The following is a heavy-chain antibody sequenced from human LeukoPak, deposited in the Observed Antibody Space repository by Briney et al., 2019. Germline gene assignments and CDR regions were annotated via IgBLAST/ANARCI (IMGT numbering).Heavy chain of an antibody. V-gene: IGHV1-8*02. J-gene: IGHJ5*02. CDR3: ARGHWSGYTYNWFDP. CDR2: MNPNSGNT. CDR1: GYTFTSYY. Sequence: ASVKVSCKASGYTFTSYYMHWVRQTTGQGLEWMGWMNPNSGNTGYAQKFQGRVTMTRTTSMSTAYMELNSLRSEDTAVYYCARGHWSGYTYNWFDPWGQGTLVTVSS. D-gene: IGHD3-3*01.